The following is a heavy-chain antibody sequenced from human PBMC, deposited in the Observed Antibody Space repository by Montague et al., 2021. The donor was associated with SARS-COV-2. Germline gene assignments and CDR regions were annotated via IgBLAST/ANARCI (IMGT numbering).Heavy chain of an antibody. CDR1: GDSISSSYW. Sequence: SETLSLTCAVSGDSISSSYWWNWVRQSPGKGLEWIGEIFHSGTTNYNPSLKSRITISVDKSRNQFSLRLSSVTAADTAIYYCAGWSESDSWYQASLDYWGQGTLITVSS. CDR3: AGWSESDSWYQASLDY. D-gene: IGHD6-13*01. CDR2: IFHSGTT. V-gene: IGHV4-4*02. J-gene: IGHJ4*02.